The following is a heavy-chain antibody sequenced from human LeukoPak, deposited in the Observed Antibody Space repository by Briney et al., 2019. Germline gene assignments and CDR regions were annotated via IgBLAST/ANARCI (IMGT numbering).Heavy chain of an antibody. CDR3: AREYEKRYCSGGSCYNWFDP. J-gene: IGHJ5*02. CDR2: IYHSGST. D-gene: IGHD2-15*01. V-gene: IGHV4-30-2*01. CDR1: GGSISSGGYY. Sequence: SQTLSLTCTVSGGSISSGGYYWSWIRQPPGKGLEWIGYIYHSGSTYYNPSLKSRVTISVDRSKNQFSLKLSSVTAADTAVYYCAREYEKRYCSGGSCYNWFDPWGQGTLVTVSS.